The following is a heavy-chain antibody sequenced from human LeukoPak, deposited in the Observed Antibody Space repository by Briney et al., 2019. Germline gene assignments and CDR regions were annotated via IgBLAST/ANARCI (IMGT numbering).Heavy chain of an antibody. J-gene: IGHJ4*02. Sequence: ASVKVSCKASGYTFTSYYIHWVRQAPGQGLEWMGIINPSGGSTSYAQKFQGRVTMTRDTSTSTVYMELSSLRSEDTAVYYCARDPRRSTTVKVGGDYWGQGTLVTVSS. CDR2: INPSGGST. V-gene: IGHV1-46*01. CDR3: ARDPRRSTTVKVGGDY. CDR1: GYTFTSYY. D-gene: IGHD4-17*01.